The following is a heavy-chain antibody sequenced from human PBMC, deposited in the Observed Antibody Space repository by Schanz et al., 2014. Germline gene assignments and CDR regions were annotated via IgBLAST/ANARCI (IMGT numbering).Heavy chain of an antibody. V-gene: IGHV1-18*01. CDR2: INAHTGNT. D-gene: IGHD3-16*02. CDR1: GYIFGSHG. CDR3: ARVHIATYRYNSPGAFDI. J-gene: IGHJ3*02. Sequence: QVPLVQSGAEVKKPGASAKVSCKASGYIFGSHGMTWVRQAPGQGPELMGWINAHTGNTQYAQKCQGRVNMTRDTVTTTVHLELTRLRTDDTAICYCARVHIATYRYNSPGAFDIWGQGTRVTVSS.